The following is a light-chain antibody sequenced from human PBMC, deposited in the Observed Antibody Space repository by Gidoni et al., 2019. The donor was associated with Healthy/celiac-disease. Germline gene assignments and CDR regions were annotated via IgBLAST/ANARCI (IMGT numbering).Light chain of an antibody. CDR1: QSVSSY. CDR3: QQRSNWPPHT. Sequence: EIVLTQSPAPLSLSPGERATHSCRASQSVSSYLAWYQQKPGQAPRPLIYDSSNRATGIPARFSGRGSATDFTLTISSLEPEDFAVYYCQQRSNWPPHTFGQGTKLEIK. V-gene: IGKV3-11*01. J-gene: IGKJ2*01. CDR2: DSS.